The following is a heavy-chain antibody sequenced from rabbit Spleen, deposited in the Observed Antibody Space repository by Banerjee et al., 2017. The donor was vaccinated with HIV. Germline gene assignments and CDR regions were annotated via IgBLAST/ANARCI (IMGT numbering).Heavy chain of an antibody. CDR3: AREARNSDYAGYGTFNL. D-gene: IGHD7-1*01. CDR2: INGGSSGST. CDR1: GFSFSSSYY. J-gene: IGHJ4*01. V-gene: IGHV1S40*01. Sequence: QSLEESGGDLVKPGASLTLTCTASGFSFSSSYYMCWVRQAPGKGLEWIACINGGSSGSTYYASWAKGRFTISKTSSTTVTLQMTSLTAADTATYFCAREARNSDYAGYGTFNLWGPGTLVTVS.